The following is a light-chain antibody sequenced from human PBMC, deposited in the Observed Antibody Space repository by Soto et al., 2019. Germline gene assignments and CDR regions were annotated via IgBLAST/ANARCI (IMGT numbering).Light chain of an antibody. CDR3: SSYAATNTVL. CDR1: SSDIGAFNY. J-gene: IGLJ2*01. V-gene: IGLV2-14*03. Sequence: QSALAQPASVSGSPGQSITISCTGTSSDIGAFNYVSWYQQHPGDAPKLLIFDVSDRPSGISVRFSASKSGNTASLTISGLQTEDEAHYFCSSYAATNTVLFGGWTKLTVL. CDR2: DVS.